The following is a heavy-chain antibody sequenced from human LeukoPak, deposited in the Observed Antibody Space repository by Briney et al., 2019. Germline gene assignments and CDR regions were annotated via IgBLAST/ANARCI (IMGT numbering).Heavy chain of an antibody. D-gene: IGHD1-14*01. CDR2: INQGGSDK. J-gene: IGHJ4*02. V-gene: IGHV3-7*01. CDR3: TRDRSRAEDD. Sequence: GGSLRLSCAASGFTFSGHWMSWVRQAPRKGLEWVANINQGGSDKYYVDSVKGRFTISRDNANNLLYLQMNSLRGEDTAVYYCTRDRSRAEDDWGQGTLVTVSS. CDR1: GFTFSGHW.